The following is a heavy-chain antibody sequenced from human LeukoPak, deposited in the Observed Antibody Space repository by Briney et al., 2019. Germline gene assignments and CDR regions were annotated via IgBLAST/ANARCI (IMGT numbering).Heavy chain of an antibody. Sequence: GGALRLSCAASGFTFSSHWMNWVRQAPGKRLEWVANIKQDGSVKYYVDSVKGRFTISRNNAKNSLYLQMNSLRAEDTAVYYCARDSRENYYGWDPQGYWGQGSLVTVCS. CDR3: ARDSRENYYGWDPQGY. V-gene: IGHV3-7*01. D-gene: IGHD1-26*01. CDR1: GFTFSSHW. J-gene: IGHJ4*02. CDR2: IKQDGSVK.